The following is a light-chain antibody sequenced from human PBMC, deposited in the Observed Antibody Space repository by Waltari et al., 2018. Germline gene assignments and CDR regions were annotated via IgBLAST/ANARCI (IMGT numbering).Light chain of an antibody. V-gene: IGLV2-23*02. Sequence: QSALTQPASVSGTPGQSITISCSGTTSDVGSYDLVPWYQQHPGDAPKLLICEVFKRPPDTSRRFSGAKSGSTASLTISGLQPEDEADYYCCSYAGRGTYVFGSGTKVTVL. CDR2: EVF. J-gene: IGLJ1*01. CDR3: CSYAGRGTYV. CDR1: TSDVGSYDL.